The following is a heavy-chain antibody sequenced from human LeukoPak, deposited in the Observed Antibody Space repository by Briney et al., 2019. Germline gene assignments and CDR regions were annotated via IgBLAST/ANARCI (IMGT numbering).Heavy chain of an antibody. Sequence: ASVKVSCKASGYTFSSYGISWVRQAPGQGLEWMAWISAYNGNTNYAQKFQGRVTMTTDTSTSTAYMELRSLRSDDTAVYYCARDSQDHYDFWSGYTYWGQGTLVTVSS. D-gene: IGHD3-3*01. CDR2: ISAYNGNT. CDR1: GYTFSSYG. V-gene: IGHV1-18*01. J-gene: IGHJ4*02. CDR3: ARDSQDHYDFWSGYTY.